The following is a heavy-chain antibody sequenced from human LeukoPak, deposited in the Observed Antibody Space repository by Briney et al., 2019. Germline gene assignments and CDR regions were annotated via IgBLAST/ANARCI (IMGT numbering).Heavy chain of an antibody. CDR2: INHSGST. J-gene: IGHJ4*02. CDR1: GGSFSGYY. D-gene: IGHD1-26*01. Sequence: PSETLSLTCAVYGGSFSGYYWSWIRQPPGKGLEWIGEINHSGSTNYNPSLKSRVTISVDTSKNQFSLKLSSVTAADTAVYYCARSSPPTRSYYFGYWGQGTLVTVSS. CDR3: ARSSPPTRSYYFGY. V-gene: IGHV4-34*01.